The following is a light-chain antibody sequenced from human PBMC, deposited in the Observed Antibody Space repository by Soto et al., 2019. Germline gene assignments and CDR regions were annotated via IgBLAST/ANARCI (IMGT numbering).Light chain of an antibody. J-gene: IGKJ5*01. CDR3: QQSGNSPLT. Sequence: IVVKQSPGTLSLSPGERATLSCRASQSVSSTYLAWYQQKPGQAPRLLIYGASSRATGIPDRFSGSGSGTDFTLTISRLEPEDFAVYFCQQSGNSPLTFGQGTRLEIK. V-gene: IGKV3-20*01. CDR2: GAS. CDR1: QSVSSTY.